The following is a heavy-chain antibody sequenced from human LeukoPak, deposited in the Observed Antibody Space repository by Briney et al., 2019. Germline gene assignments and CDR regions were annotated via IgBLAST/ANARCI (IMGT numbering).Heavy chain of an antibody. CDR2: IGGGDRI. CDR3: VRGGQGRDDYFDY. Sequence: GGSLRLSCAASGFSFRSYSMNWVRPSPGKGLEWISYIGGGDRIYYADSMRGRFTISRDNAKNSVYLQMNSLRVEDTAVYYCVRGGQGRDDYFDYWGQGTLVTVSS. V-gene: IGHV3-48*04. J-gene: IGHJ4*02. CDR1: GFSFRSYS.